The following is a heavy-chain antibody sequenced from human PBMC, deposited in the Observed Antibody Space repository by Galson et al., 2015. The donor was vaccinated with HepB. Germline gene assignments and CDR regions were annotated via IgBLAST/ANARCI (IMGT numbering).Heavy chain of an antibody. CDR2: IGISECST. J-gene: IGHJ4*02. V-gene: IGHV3-64D*06. CDR1: GFTFRSFA. D-gene: IGHD5-12*01. CDR3: VRWTSQHSGYDE. Sequence: SLRLSCAASGFTFRSFAMHWVRQAPGKGPEFVSGIGISECSTHYTDSVKGRFSISRDNTKNTLYLQMSSLRLEDTAVYYCVRWTSQHSGYDEWGQGTQVTVSS.